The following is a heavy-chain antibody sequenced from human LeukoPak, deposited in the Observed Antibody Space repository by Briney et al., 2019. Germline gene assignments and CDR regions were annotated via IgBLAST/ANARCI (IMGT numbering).Heavy chain of an antibody. J-gene: IGHJ4*02. V-gene: IGHV3-74*01. CDR1: GFTFSRGW. Sequence: PGGSLRLSCVASGFTFSRGWMHWVRQAPGKGLAWVSRINSDGSSTSYADSVRGRFTISRGNVKNTLYLQMNSLRVEDTAVYYCARDSPQCSGGYCYFVYWGQGTLVTVSS. D-gene: IGHD2-15*01. CDR3: ARDSPQCSGGYCYFVY. CDR2: INSDGSST.